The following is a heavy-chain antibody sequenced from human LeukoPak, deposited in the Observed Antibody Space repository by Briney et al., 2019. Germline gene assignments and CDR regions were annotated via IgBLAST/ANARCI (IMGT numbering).Heavy chain of an antibody. CDR1: GGSISSYY. CDR2: IYYTGST. J-gene: IGHJ5*02. CDR3: ARHYGP. Sequence: PSETLSLTCTVSGGSISSYYWSWIRQPPGKGLEWIGYIYYTGSTDYNPSLKSRVAISVDTSKNQFSLKLNSVTAADTAVYYCARHYGPWGQGTLVTVSS. D-gene: IGHD3-10*01. V-gene: IGHV4-59*08.